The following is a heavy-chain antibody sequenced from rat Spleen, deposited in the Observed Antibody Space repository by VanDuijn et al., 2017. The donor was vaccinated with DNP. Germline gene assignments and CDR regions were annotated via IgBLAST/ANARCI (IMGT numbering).Heavy chain of an antibody. J-gene: IGHJ2*01. CDR3: TRVKPFDY. CDR1: GFDFNTYA. CDR2: ITIKTHNYVA. Sequence: EVQLVESGGGLVQPKGSLKLSCAASGFDFNTYAMSWIRQAPGKGLDWVASITIKTHNYVALYADSVKERFTISRDDSQSMVYLQMNNLKTEDTALYYCTRVKPFDYWGQEVMVTVSS. D-gene: IGHD1-4*01. V-gene: IGHV10-4*01.